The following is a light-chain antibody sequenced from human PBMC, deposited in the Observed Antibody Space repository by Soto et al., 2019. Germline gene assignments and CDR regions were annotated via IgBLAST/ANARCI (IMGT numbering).Light chain of an antibody. CDR3: CSYAGSSTLV. Sequence: QSVLTQPASVSGSPGQSITISCTGTSSDVGSYNLVSWYQQYPGKAPKLMIYEGSKRPSGVSNRFSGSKSGNTASLTISGLQAEDEADYYCCSYAGSSTLVFGGGTKVNVL. V-gene: IGLV2-23*01. CDR2: EGS. CDR1: SSDVGSYNL. J-gene: IGLJ2*01.